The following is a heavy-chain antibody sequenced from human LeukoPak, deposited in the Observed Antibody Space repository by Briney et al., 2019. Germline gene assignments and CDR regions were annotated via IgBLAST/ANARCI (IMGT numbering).Heavy chain of an antibody. CDR3: ARSCVLYGDYFDY. D-gene: IGHD4-17*01. CDR2: IYYSGST. J-gene: IGHJ4*02. V-gene: IGHV4-31*03. CDR1: GGSISSGGYY. Sequence: SGTLSLTCTVSGGSISSGGYYWSWIRQHPGKGLEWIGYIYYSGSTYYNPSLKSRVTISVDTSKNQFSLKLSSVTAADTAVYYCARSCVLYGDYFDYWGQGTLVTVSS.